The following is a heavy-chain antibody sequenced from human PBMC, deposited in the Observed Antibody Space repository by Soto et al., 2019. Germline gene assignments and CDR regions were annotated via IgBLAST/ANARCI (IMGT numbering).Heavy chain of an antibody. V-gene: IGHV1-3*01. CDR2: INAGNGDT. Sequence: ASVKVSCKASGYTFTSYGISWVRQAPGQRHEWMGWINAGNGDTKYSQKFQGRVTITRDTSASTAYMELSSLRSEDTAVYYCASSYSNYALIDYYYYGMDVWGQGTTVTVSS. D-gene: IGHD4-4*01. CDR3: ASSYSNYALIDYYYYGMDV. CDR1: GYTFTSYG. J-gene: IGHJ6*02.